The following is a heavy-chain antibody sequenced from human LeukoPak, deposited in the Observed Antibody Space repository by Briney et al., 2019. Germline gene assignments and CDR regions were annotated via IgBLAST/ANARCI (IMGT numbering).Heavy chain of an antibody. V-gene: IGHV4-4*09. D-gene: IGHD3-10*01. CDR3: ARRVKTEAIISGGNWFDP. CDR2: IYSSGST. Sequence: SETLSLTCTVSGGSISTYSWNWIRQPPGRGLEWIGYIYSSGSTKYNPSLESRVSMSVDTSKNQFSLKLRSVTAADTAVYYCARRVKTEAIISGGNWFDPWGQGTLVTVSS. CDR1: GGSISTYS. J-gene: IGHJ5*02.